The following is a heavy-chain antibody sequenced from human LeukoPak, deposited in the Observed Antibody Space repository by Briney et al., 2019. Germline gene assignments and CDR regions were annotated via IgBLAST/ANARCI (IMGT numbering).Heavy chain of an antibody. CDR1: GFTFSSYA. CDR2: ISGSGGNT. J-gene: IGHJ4*02. V-gene: IGHV3-23*01. D-gene: IGHD5-18*01. Sequence: PGGSLRLSCAASGFTFSSYAMTWVRQAPGKGLEWVSTISGSGGNTYYADSVKGRFTISRDNSKDTLYLQMNSLRTEDTALYYCAKGGGYTYDSSFDYWGQGTLVTVSS. CDR3: AKGGGYTYDSSFDY.